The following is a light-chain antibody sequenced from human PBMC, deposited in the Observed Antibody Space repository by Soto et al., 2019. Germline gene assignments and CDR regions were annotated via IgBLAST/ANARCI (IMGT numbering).Light chain of an antibody. Sequence: EIVLTQSPGTLSLSPGERATLSCRSSQSVISSFVSCYQQKPGQAPSLLIYGASTSTTGIPDRFSGSGSGTYFTLTSSRLAPEDFAVYCWQQYDNSVYTFGQGTNLEIK. CDR1: QSVISSF. J-gene: IGKJ2*01. CDR2: GAS. CDR3: QQYDNSVYT. V-gene: IGKV3-20*01.